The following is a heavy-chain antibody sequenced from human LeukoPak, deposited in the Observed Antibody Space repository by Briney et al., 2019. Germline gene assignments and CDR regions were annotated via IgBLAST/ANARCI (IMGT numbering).Heavy chain of an antibody. CDR3: ARDLWDIVVAGVDTAMGIFDY. D-gene: IGHD5-18*01. Sequence: ASVKVSCKASGYTFTSYAMHWVRQAPGQRLEWMGWINAGNGNTKYSQKFQGRVTITRDTSANTAYMELSSLRSEDTAVYYCARDLWDIVVAGVDTAMGIFDYWGQGTLVTVSS. J-gene: IGHJ4*02. CDR1: GYTFTSYA. CDR2: INAGNGNT. V-gene: IGHV1-3*01.